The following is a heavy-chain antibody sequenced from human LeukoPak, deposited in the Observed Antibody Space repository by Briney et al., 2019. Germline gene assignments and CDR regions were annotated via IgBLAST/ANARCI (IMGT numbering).Heavy chain of an antibody. J-gene: IGHJ4*02. CDR1: GGSFSGYY. Sequence: PSETLSLTCAVYGGSFSGYYWSWIRQPPGKGLEWIGEINHSGSTNYNPSLKSRVTISVDTSKNQFSLKLSSVTAADTAVYYCASSGWYRGYWGQGTQVTVSS. V-gene: IGHV4-34*01. D-gene: IGHD6-19*01. CDR3: ASSGWYRGY. CDR2: INHSGST.